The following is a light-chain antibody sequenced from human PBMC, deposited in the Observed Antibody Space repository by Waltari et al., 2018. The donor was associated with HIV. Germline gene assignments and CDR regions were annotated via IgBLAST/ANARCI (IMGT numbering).Light chain of an antibody. CDR1: SSNIGSNT. CDR2: GKD. Sequence: QSVLTQSPSASGTPGQRVTISCSGSSSNIGSNTVSWYHQVPGTAPKVLIYGKDGGPSGVPDRCSGSKSGTSASLAISGLQSEDEADYDCATWDDSLNGGVFGGGTKVTVL. CDR3: ATWDDSLNGGV. V-gene: IGLV1-44*01. J-gene: IGLJ3*02.